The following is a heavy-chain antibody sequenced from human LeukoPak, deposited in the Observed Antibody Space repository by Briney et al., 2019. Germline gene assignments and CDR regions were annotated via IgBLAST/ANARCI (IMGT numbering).Heavy chain of an antibody. D-gene: IGHD6-13*01. V-gene: IGHV4-38-2*02. CDR1: GYSISSGYY. CDR2: IYYSGST. J-gene: IGHJ6*03. CDR3: ARSGAAAGSHYYYMDV. Sequence: PSETLSLTCTVSGYSISSGYYWGWIRQPPGKGLEWIGSIYYSGSTYYNPSLKSRVTISVDTSKNQFSLKLSSVTAADTAVYYCARSGAAAGSHYYYMDVWGKGTTVTVSS.